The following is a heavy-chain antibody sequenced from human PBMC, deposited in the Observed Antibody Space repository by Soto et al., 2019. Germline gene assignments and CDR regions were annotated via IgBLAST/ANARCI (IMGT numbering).Heavy chain of an antibody. CDR2: IYWDDDK. J-gene: IGHJ4*02. V-gene: IGHV2-5*02. Sequence: QITLKESGPTLVRPPQTLTLTCTFSVFSLTSGVGVGWIRQPPGKALEWLALIYWDDDKRYSPSLKNRLTITKDTSKSPVVLTITNVGPVDTATYFCAHIDPEIVTVGGHGGFDYWGQGTLVTVSS. CDR1: VFSLTSGVG. CDR3: AHIDPEIVTVGGHGGFDY. D-gene: IGHD3-16*01.